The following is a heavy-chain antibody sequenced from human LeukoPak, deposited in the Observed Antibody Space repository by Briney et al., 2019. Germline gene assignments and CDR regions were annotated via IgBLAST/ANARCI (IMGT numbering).Heavy chain of an antibody. Sequence: SETLSLTCTVSGGSISSYYWSWIRQPPGKGLEWIGDIYYSGSTNYHPSLKSRVTISVDTSKNQFSLKLSSVTAADTAVYYCARLRRDSSSWTYYFDYWGQGTLVTVSS. CDR3: ARLRRDSSSWTYYFDY. D-gene: IGHD6-13*01. J-gene: IGHJ4*02. CDR2: IYYSGST. CDR1: GGSISSYY. V-gene: IGHV4-59*08.